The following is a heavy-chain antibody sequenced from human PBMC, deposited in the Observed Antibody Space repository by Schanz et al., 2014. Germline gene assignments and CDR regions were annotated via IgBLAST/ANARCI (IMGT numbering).Heavy chain of an antibody. CDR3: ARGTDWNLHY. V-gene: IGHV3-23*04. CDR1: GFTFNSYA. Sequence: EVRLVESGGGLVQPGGSLRLSCAASGFTFNSYAMTWVRQAPGKGLEWVSSISHSGGSKYYADSVKGRFTVSRDSGQNSLYLQMNSLRAGDTAVYYCARGTDWNLHYWGQGALVTVAS. D-gene: IGHD1-1*01. J-gene: IGHJ4*02. CDR2: ISHSGGSK.